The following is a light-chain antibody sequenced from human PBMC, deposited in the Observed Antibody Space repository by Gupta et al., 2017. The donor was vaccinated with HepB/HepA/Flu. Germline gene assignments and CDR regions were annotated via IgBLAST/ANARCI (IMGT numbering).Light chain of an antibody. CDR1: QSVSSSF. CDR2: DAS. Sequence: EIVLTQSPGTLSLSPGERATLSCRASQSVSSSFLAWHQQKPGQAPRLLIYDASSRATGIPDRVSGSGSGTDFTLTISRLEPEDFAVYFCQQYGSSPQTFGQGTKVEIK. V-gene: IGKV3-20*01. CDR3: QQYGSSPQT. J-gene: IGKJ1*01.